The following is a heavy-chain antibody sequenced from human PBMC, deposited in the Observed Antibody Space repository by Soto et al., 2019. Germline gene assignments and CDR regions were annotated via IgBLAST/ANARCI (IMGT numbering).Heavy chain of an antibody. D-gene: IGHD4-17*01. CDR3: ARDGDYGDYVEDAFDI. CDR2: IIPILGIA. J-gene: IGHJ3*02. Sequence: GASVKVSCKASGCTFSSYTSSWVRQAPGQGLEWMGRIIPILGIANYAQKFQGRVTITADKSTSTAYMELSSLRSEDTAVYYCARDGDYGDYVEDAFDIWGQGTMVTVSS. V-gene: IGHV1-69*04. CDR1: GCTFSSYT.